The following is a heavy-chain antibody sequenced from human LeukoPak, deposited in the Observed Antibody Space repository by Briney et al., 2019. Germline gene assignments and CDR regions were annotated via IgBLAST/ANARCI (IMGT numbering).Heavy chain of an antibody. J-gene: IGHJ4*02. CDR3: AKLLSGSYYFDY. D-gene: IGHD1-26*01. CDR2: ISYDGSNK. V-gene: IGHV3-30*18. CDR1: GFTFSSYG. Sequence: GGSLRLSCAASGFTFSSYGMHWVRQAPGKGLEWVAVISYDGSNKYYADSVKGRFTISRDNSKNTLYLKMNSLRAEDTAVYYCAKLLSGSYYFDYWGQGTLVTVSS.